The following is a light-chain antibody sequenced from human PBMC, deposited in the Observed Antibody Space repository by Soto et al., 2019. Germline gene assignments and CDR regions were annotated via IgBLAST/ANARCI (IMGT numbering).Light chain of an antibody. Sequence: DIQMSQSPSTLSASVGDRVTITCRASQSISSWLAWYQQKPGKAPKLLIYKASSLESGVPSRFSGSGSGTEFTHTISSLQPDDFATYYCQQYNSYSGWTFGQGTKVDIK. V-gene: IGKV1-5*03. CDR2: KAS. J-gene: IGKJ1*01. CDR1: QSISSW. CDR3: QQYNSYSGWT.